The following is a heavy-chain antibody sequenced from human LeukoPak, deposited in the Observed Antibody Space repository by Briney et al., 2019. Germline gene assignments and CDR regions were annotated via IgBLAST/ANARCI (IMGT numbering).Heavy chain of an antibody. CDR2: IYYSGST. V-gene: IGHV4-59*01. D-gene: IGHD3-9*01. J-gene: IGHJ5*02. CDR3: ARVEPYDILTGYKVRWFDP. CDR1: GGSISSYY. Sequence: SETLSLTCTVSGGSISSYYWSWIRQPPGKGLEWIGYIYYSGSTNYNPSLKSRVTISVDTSKNQFSLKLSSVTAADTAVYYCARVEPYDILTGYKVRWFDPWGQGTLVTVSS.